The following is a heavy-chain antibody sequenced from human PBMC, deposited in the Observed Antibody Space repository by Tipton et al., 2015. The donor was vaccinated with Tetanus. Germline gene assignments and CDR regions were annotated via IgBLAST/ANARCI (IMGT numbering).Heavy chain of an antibody. J-gene: IGHJ4*02. CDR1: GFTFSGYG. CDR2: IDSDGSGT. V-gene: IGHV3-74*01. Sequence: SLRLSCAASGFTFSGYGMQWVRLAPGKGLVWVSRIDSDGSGTSYADSVKGRFTISRDNAKNTLFLQMNSLRAEDTAVYFCARVVRSSFDPSRYYRATDYWGQGTLVTVS. CDR3: ARVVRSSFDPSRYYRATDY. D-gene: IGHD3-22*01.